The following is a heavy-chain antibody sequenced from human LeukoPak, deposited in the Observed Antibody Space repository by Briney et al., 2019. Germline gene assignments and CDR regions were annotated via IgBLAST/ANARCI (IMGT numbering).Heavy chain of an antibody. D-gene: IGHD1-26*01. CDR3: GVAASSVSDFDS. J-gene: IGHJ4*02. Sequence: GGSLRLSRAASGFTFRDYPLNWVRQAPGKGLEWLSSITGSSSSMFYADSVRGRFTISRDNAKNSLYLQMDSLRADDTAIYYCGVAASSVSDFDSWGQGTLVTVSS. CDR1: GFTFRDYP. V-gene: IGHV3-21*06. CDR2: ITGSSSSM.